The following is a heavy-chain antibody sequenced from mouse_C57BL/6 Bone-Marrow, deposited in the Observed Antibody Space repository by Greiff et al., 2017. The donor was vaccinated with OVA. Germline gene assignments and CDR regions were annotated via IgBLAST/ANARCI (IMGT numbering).Heavy chain of an antibody. CDR2: IDPENGDT. Sequence: EVKLMESGAELVRPGASVKLSCTASGFNIKDDYMHWVKQRPEQGLEWIGWIDPENGDTEYASKFQGKATITADTSSNTAYLQLSSLTSEDTAVYYCTTGIYYYGSGYYAMDYWGQGTSVTVSS. V-gene: IGHV14-4*01. CDR3: TTGIYYYGSGYYAMDY. D-gene: IGHD1-1*01. CDR1: GFNIKDDY. J-gene: IGHJ4*01.